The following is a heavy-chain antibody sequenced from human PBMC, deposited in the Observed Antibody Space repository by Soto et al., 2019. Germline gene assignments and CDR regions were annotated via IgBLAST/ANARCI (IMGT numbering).Heavy chain of an antibody. J-gene: IGHJ3*02. V-gene: IGHV3-53*01. D-gene: IGHD2-8*01. CDR1: GFTVSSNY. CDR3: ARDPNRSDAFDI. CDR2: IYSGGSK. Sequence: EVQLVESGGGLIQPGGSLRLSCAASGFTVSSNYMSWVRQAPGKGLEWVAVIYSGGSKYYADSVKGRLTITRENSKNTLYLQMNSLRADDTAVYYCARDPNRSDAFDIWGQGTMVTVSS.